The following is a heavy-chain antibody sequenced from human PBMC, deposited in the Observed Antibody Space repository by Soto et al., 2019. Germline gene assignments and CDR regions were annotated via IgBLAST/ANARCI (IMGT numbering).Heavy chain of an antibody. V-gene: IGHV3-30-3*01. J-gene: IGHJ6*02. CDR3: AREGPYYYGMDV. CDR1: GFTFSSYA. CDR2: ISYDGSNK. Sequence: GGSLRLSCAASGFTFSSYAMHWVRQAPGKGLEWVAVISYDGSNKYYADSVKGRFTISRDNSKNTLYLQMNSLRAEDTAVYYCAREGPYYYGMDVWGQGXTVTVSS.